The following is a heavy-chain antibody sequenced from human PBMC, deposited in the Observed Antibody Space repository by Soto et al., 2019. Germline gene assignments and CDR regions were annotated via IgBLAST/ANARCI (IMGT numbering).Heavy chain of an antibody. D-gene: IGHD6-19*01. V-gene: IGHV2-5*02. CDR1: GFSLSTSGVG. Sequence: GSGPTLVNPTQTLTLTCTFSGFSLSTSGVGVGRIRQPPGKALEWLALIYWDDDKRYSPSLKSRLTITKDTSKNQVVLTMTNMDPVDTATYYCAHLRNQWLVHIFDYWGQGTLVTVSS. CDR2: IYWDDDK. CDR3: AHLRNQWLVHIFDY. J-gene: IGHJ4*02.